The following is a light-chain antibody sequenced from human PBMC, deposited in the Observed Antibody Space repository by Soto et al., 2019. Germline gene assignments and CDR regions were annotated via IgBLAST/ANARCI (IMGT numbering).Light chain of an antibody. CDR1: QSVSSY. CDR2: DAS. V-gene: IGKV3-11*01. CDR3: QQRSNWPPG. J-gene: IGKJ3*01. Sequence: EIVLTQSPATLSLFPGERATLSCRASQSVSSYLAWYQQKPGQAPRLLIYDASNRATGIPARFSGSGSGTDFTLTISSLGPEDFAVYYCQQRSNWPPGFGPGTKVEIK.